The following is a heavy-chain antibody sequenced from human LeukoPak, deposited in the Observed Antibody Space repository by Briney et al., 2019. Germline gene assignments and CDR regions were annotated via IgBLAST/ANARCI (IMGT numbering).Heavy chain of an antibody. D-gene: IGHD6-19*01. CDR1: GFTFSTYS. V-gene: IGHV3-48*04. CDR3: ATGNKQWLVSYFDY. CDR2: ITSSSTI. Sequence: SGGSLRLSCAASGFTFSTYSMNWVRQAPGKGLEWVSYITSSSTIYYADSVKGRFTISRDNAKNSLYLQMNSLRAEDTAVYYCATGNKQWLVSYFDYWGQGTLVTVSS. J-gene: IGHJ4*02.